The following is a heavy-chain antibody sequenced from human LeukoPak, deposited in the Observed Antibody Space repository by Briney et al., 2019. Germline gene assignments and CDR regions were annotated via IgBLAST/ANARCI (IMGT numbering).Heavy chain of an antibody. Sequence: SETLSLTCTVSGGSLNSYPWSWIRQPPGKGLEWIAYIYYSGSPTYNPSLKSRVTISVDTSKNQFSLKLSSVTAADTAVYYCARAVRGVIIAFDIWGQGTMVTVSS. V-gene: IGHV4-59*01. D-gene: IGHD3-10*01. CDR3: ARAVRGVIIAFDI. J-gene: IGHJ3*02. CDR2: IYYSGSP. CDR1: GGSLNSYP.